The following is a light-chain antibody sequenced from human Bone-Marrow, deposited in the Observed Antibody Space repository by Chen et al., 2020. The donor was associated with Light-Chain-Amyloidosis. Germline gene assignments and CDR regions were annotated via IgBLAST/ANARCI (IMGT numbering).Light chain of an antibody. CDR1: SGSIATNY. Sequence: LMRTQPHPVSESPGKTVIISCTRSSGSIATNYVQWYQQRPGSSTTTVIYEDDQRPSVVPDRFSGSIDRSSNSASLTISGLKTEDEADYYCQSYQGSSQGVFGGGTKLTVL. CDR2: EDD. J-gene: IGLJ3*02. CDR3: QSYQGSSQGV. V-gene: IGLV6-57*01.